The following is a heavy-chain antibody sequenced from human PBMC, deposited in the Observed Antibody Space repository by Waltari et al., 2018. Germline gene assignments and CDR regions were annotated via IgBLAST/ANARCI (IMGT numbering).Heavy chain of an antibody. Sequence: EVQLVESGGGLIQPGGSLRLSCAASGFNVSSHYMTWVRQAPGKGLEWVSVLYVVGTTYYADSVKGRFIISEDTSKNTLYLQMNSLRAEDTAVYFCARVLGPYDAFDIWGQG. V-gene: IGHV3-53*01. CDR1: GFNVSSHY. J-gene: IGHJ3*02. CDR2: LYVVGTT. CDR3: ARVLGPYDAFDI.